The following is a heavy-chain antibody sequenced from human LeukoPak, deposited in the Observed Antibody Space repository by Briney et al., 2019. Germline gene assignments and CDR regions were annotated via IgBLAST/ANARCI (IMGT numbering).Heavy chain of an antibody. D-gene: IGHD2-2*01. CDR2: INHSGST. J-gene: IGHJ4*02. CDR1: GGSFSGYY. CDR3: ARAVGYCSSTSCYSDY. V-gene: IGHV4-34*01. Sequence: SETLSLTCAVYGGSFSGYYWSWIRQPPGEGLEWIGEINHSGSTNYNPSLKSRVTISVDTSKNQFSLKLSSVTAANTAVYYCARAVGYCSSTSCYSDYWGQGTLVTVSS.